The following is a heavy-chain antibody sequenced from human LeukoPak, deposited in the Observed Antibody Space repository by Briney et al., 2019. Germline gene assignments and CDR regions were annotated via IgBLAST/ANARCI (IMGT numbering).Heavy chain of an antibody. CDR1: IGPISSSKW. CDR3: ARQKWEQQGRDYYFNGLDV. V-gene: IGHV4-4*02. J-gene: IGHJ6*02. D-gene: IGHD1/OR15-1a*01. CDR2: IYLYGTT. Sequence: SETLSLTCSVSIGPISSSKWWSWVRQSPVKGLEWIGEIYLYGTTNYNPSFTSRVTMSVDRSRNQFSLKLTSVTAADTAVYYCARQKWEQQGRDYYFNGLDVWGPGTTVIVSS.